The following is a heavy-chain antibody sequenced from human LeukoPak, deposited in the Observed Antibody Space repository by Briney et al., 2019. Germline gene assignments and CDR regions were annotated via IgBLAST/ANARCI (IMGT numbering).Heavy chain of an antibody. D-gene: IGHD3-16*01. V-gene: IGHV7-4-1*02. Sequence: ASVTVSCKASGYTFTGYAINWVRQAPGQGLEWMGWINTNTGNAAYAQGLTGRSVFSLDTSVSTAYLEISSLKAEDTAVYYCARPMGRYYYYGMDVWGQGTTVTVS. CDR1: GYTFTGYA. CDR3: ARPMGRYYYYGMDV. J-gene: IGHJ6*02. CDR2: INTNTGNA.